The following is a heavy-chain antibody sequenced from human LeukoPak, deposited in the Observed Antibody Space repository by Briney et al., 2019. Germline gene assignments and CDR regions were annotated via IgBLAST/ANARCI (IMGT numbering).Heavy chain of an antibody. D-gene: IGHD5-18*01. V-gene: IGHV3-66*01. CDR2: IYSGGST. J-gene: IGHJ4*02. CDR1: GFTVSSNY. Sequence: GGSLRLSCAASGFTVSSNYMSWVRQAPGKGLEWVSVIYSGGSTYYADSVKGRFTISRDNSKNTLYLQMNSLRAEDTAVYYCAREPRGYSYDASPALGYWGQGTLVTVSS. CDR3: AREPRGYSYDASPALGY.